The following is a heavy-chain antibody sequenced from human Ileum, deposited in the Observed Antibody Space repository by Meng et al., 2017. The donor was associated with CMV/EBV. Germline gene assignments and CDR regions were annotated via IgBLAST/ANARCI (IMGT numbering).Heavy chain of an antibody. V-gene: IGHV3-23*01. D-gene: IGHD3-3*01. J-gene: IGHJ6*02. Sequence: GGSLRLSCAASGFTFSSYAMSWVRQAPGKGLEWVSAISGSGGSTYYADSVKGRFTISRDNSKNTLYLQMHSLRAEDTAVYYCARALRSNYGMDVWGQGTTVTVSS. CDR2: ISGSGGST. CDR3: ARALRSNYGMDV. CDR1: GFTFSSYA.